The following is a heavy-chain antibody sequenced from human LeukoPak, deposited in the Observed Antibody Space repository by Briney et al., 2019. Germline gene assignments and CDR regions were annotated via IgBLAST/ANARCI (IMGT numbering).Heavy chain of an antibody. V-gene: IGHV1-24*01. CDR2: FDPEDGET. J-gene: IGHJ4*02. CDR3: ARDLSSLGLTPYKMRY. Sequence: GASVKVSCKVSGYTLTELSMHWVRQAPGKGLEWMGGFDPEDGETIYAQKFQGRVTMTEDTSTDTAYMELSRLRSDDTAVYYCARDLSSLGLTPYKMRYWGQGTLVTVSS. CDR1: GYTLTELS. D-gene: IGHD3-16*02.